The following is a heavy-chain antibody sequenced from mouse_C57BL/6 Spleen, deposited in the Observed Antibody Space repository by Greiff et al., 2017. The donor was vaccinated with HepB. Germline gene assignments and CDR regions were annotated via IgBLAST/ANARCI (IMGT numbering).Heavy chain of an antibody. CDR1: GFSLTSYG. Sequence: QVQLKQSGPGLVQPSQSLSITCTVSGFSLTSYGVHWVRQSPGKGLEWLGVIWSGGSTDYNAAFISRLSISKDNSKSQVFFKMNSLQADDTAIYYCARGGSRGYFDVWGTGTTVTVSS. CDR2: IWSGGST. J-gene: IGHJ1*03. CDR3: ARGGSRGYFDV. V-gene: IGHV2-2*01.